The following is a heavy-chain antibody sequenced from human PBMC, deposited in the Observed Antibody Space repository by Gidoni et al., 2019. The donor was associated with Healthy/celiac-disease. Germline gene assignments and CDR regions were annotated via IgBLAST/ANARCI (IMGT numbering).Heavy chain of an antibody. J-gene: IGHJ4*02. CDR1: GFTFSSYS. CDR2: ISRSSSTI. V-gene: IGHV3-48*01. CDR3: ARDVGVAGPYYFDY. Sequence: EVQLVESGGGLVQPGGPLRLSCVASGFTFSSYSMNWVRQAPGKGLEWVSYISRSSSTIYYADSVKGRFTISRDNAKNSLYVQMNSLRAEDTAVYYCARDVGVAGPYYFDYWGQGTLVTVSS. D-gene: IGHD6-19*01.